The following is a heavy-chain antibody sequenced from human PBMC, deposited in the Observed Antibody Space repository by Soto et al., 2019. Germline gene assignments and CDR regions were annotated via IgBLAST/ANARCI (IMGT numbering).Heavy chain of an antibody. D-gene: IGHD1-26*01. V-gene: IGHV3-30*14. Sequence: GGSLRLSCAASGFTFSYSAMHWVRQAPGKGLEWLAVISYDGSEQHYADSVRGRFTISRDNSWNTLYLEMNNLRVDDTAVYYCARDKTQGAVWFDPWGRGTMVTVSS. CDR2: ISYDGSEQ. CDR1: GFTFSYSA. J-gene: IGHJ5*02. CDR3: ARDKTQGAVWFDP.